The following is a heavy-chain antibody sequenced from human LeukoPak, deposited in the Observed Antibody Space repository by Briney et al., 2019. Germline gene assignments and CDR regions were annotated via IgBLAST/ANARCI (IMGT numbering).Heavy chain of an antibody. D-gene: IGHD2-21*01. V-gene: IGHV1-3*01. Sequence: ASVKVSCKASGYIFTKYVVHWVRQAPGQRPEWMGWIKAGNGDTKYSQNFQDRLTITRDTSASTVCMELSGLTSEDTALYYCARDDCGDTCYPGGYWGQGTLVTVSS. CDR2: IKAGNGDT. CDR1: GYIFTKYV. J-gene: IGHJ4*02. CDR3: ARDDCGDTCYPGGY.